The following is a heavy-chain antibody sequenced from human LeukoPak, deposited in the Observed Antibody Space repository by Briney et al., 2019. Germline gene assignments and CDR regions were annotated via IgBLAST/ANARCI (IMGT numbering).Heavy chain of an antibody. CDR3: ARDYGSSSPFDY. J-gene: IGHJ4*02. Sequence: SGGSLRLSCAASGFTFSSYEMHWVRQPPGKGLEWVSYISSSDSTIYYADSVKGRFTISRDNAKNSLYLQMNSLRAEDTAVYYCARDYGSSSPFDYWGQGTLVTVSS. CDR2: ISSSDSTI. V-gene: IGHV3-48*03. D-gene: IGHD4-23*01. CDR1: GFTFSSYE.